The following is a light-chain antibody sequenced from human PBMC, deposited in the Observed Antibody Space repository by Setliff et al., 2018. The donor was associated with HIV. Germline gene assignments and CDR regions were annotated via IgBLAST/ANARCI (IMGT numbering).Light chain of an antibody. V-gene: IGLV2-23*02. J-gene: IGLJ1*01. CDR1: SSDIGSYDL. CDR2: EVT. CDR3: CSHAGSGPYI. Sequence: QSVLTQPASVSGSPGQSITISCTGTSSDIGSYDLVSWFQQHPGKAPKAIIYEVTKRPSGVSNRFSGSKSGNTASLTISGLQAEDEADYFCCSHAGSGPYIFATGTKVTVL.